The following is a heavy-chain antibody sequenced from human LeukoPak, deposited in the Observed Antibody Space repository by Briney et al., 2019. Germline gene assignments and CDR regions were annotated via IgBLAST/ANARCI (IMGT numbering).Heavy chain of an antibody. CDR2: IYSSGST. V-gene: IGHV4-59*12. J-gene: IGHJ4*02. Sequence: SDTLSLTCIVSGDSISSYYWSWIRQPPGKGLEWIGHIYSSGSTNYNPSLESRLTLSVDTSKNQLSLKLSSVTAADTAVYYCARGDSTVTIDYWGQGTLVTVSS. CDR3: ARGDSTVTIDY. CDR1: GDSISSYY. D-gene: IGHD4-17*01.